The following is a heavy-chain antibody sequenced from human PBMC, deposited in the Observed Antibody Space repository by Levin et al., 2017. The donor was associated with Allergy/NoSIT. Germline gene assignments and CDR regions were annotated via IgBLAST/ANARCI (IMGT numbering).Heavy chain of an antibody. Sequence: GGSLRLSCAPSGFTFSYSSMTWVRQAPRKGLEWVSSISGDGGGTYYADSVKGRFTISRDNSHNTLYLQMNSLRAEDTAIYYCTSLSWGTYRRDFAYWGQGTLVTVSS. CDR3: TSLSWGTYRRDFAY. CDR2: ISGDGGGT. J-gene: IGHJ4*02. CDR1: GFTFSYSS. V-gene: IGHV3-23*01. D-gene: IGHD3-16*02.